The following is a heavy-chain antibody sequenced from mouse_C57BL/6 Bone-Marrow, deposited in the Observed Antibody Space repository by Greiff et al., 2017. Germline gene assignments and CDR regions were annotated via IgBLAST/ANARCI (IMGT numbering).Heavy chain of an antibody. CDR1: GYTFTDYY. CDR3: ARERGPMRLDYAMDY. Sequence: EVQLQQSGPELVKPGASVKISCKASGYTFTDYYMNWVKQSHGKSLEWIGDINPNNGGTSYNQKFKGKATLTVDKSSSTAYMELRSLTSEDSAVYYCARERGPMRLDYAMDYWGQGTSVTVSS. CDR2: INPNNGGT. D-gene: IGHD6-5*01. V-gene: IGHV1-26*01. J-gene: IGHJ4*01.